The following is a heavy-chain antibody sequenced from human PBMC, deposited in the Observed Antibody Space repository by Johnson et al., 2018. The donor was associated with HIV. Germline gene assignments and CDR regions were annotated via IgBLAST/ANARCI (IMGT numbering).Heavy chain of an antibody. CDR1: GFTFSSYG. Sequence: QVQLVESGGGVVQPGGSLRLSCAASGFTFSSYGMHWVRQAPGKGLDWVAVISYDGSNKYYADSVKDRFTISRDNSKNTLYLQMNSLRAEDTAVYYCRVVTGAFDIWGQGTMVTVSS. D-gene: IGHD4-23*01. CDR3: RVVTGAFDI. CDR2: ISYDGSNK. V-gene: IGHV3-30*19. J-gene: IGHJ3*02.